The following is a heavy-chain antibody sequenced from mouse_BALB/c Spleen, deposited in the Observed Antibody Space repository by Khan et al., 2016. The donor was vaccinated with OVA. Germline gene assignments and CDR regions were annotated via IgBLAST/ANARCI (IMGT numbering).Heavy chain of an antibody. J-gene: IGHJ3*01. Sequence: QVQLKESGAELAKPGASVKMSCKASGYTFTSYWMHWVKQRPGQGLEWIGYINPSTGYTEYNQRFKDKATLTADKSSSTAYMQLSSLTSEESAVYYCANHGSISAGLTYWGQGTLVTVSA. CDR1: GYTFTSYW. CDR3: ANHGSISAGLTY. D-gene: IGHD2-10*02. V-gene: IGHV1-7*01. CDR2: INPSTGYT.